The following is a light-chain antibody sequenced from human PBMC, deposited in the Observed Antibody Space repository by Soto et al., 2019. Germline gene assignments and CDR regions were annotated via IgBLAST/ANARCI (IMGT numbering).Light chain of an antibody. CDR2: SAS. CDR1: QSVSNNS. J-gene: IGKJ2*01. Sequence: EIVLTQSPGTLSLSPGERATLSCRASQSVSNNSLAWYLQKPGQAPRLLIYSASSRATGIPDRFSGSGSGTDFTLTISRLEPEDVAVYYCQLYGTSPMFTFGRGTRLEIK. V-gene: IGKV3-20*01. CDR3: QLYGTSPMFT.